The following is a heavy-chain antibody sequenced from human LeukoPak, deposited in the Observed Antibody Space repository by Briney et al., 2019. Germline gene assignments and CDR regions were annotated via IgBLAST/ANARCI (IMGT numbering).Heavy chain of an antibody. J-gene: IGHJ4*02. Sequence: SETLSLTCTVSGGSISSGGYYWGWIRQPPGKGLEWIGSIYYSGTTYYNPSLKSRVTVSADTSKNQFSLRLTSVTAADTAVYYCARDRACSNGVCSYFDYWGQGTLITVSS. CDR3: ARDRACSNGVCSYFDY. V-gene: IGHV4-39*01. D-gene: IGHD2-8*01. CDR1: GGSISSGGYY. CDR2: IYYSGTT.